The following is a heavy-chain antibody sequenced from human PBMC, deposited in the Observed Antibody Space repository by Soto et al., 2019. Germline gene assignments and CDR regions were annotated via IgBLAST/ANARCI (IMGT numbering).Heavy chain of an antibody. V-gene: IGHV1-69*12. Sequence: QVQLVQSGTEVKKPGSSVRVSCKASGGPFSNYTVSWVRQAPGQGLEWMGGIISLFGTTHYGQKFQGRVTITAGESTSTAYMELRSLTSEDTAVYYCARGGSRRFDSPFDFWGQGTLVTVSS. CDR2: IISLFGTT. CDR1: GGPFSNYT. CDR3: ARGGSRRFDSPFDF. J-gene: IGHJ4*02. D-gene: IGHD3-9*01.